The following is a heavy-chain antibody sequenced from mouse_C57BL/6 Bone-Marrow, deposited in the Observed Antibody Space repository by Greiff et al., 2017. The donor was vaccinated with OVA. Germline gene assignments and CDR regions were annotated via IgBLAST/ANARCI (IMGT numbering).Heavy chain of an antibody. CDR1: GFNIKDYY. CDR3: DRCSSWFAY. Sequence: VQLQQSGAELVKPGASVKLSCTASGFNIKDYYMPWVKQRTEQGLEWIGRIDPVGGETKYAPKFQGTATITANTSSNTAYLQLSSLTSEDTAVYYCDRCSSWFAYWGQGTLVTVSA. CDR2: IDPVGGET. J-gene: IGHJ3*01. V-gene: IGHV14-2*01.